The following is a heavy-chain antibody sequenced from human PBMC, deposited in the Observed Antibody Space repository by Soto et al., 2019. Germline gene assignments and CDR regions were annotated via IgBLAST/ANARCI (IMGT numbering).Heavy chain of an antibody. D-gene: IGHD2-21*01. CDR3: ANGKRVAGGDY. CDR1: GGTFSSYT. Sequence: QVQLVQSGAEVKKPGSSVKVSCKASGGTFSSYTISWVRQAPGQGLEWMGRIIPILGIANYAQKFQGRVKITANKSTSTAYMGLSSLRSEDTAVYYCANGKRVAGGDYWGQGTLVTVSS. V-gene: IGHV1-69*02. J-gene: IGHJ4*02. CDR2: IIPILGIA.